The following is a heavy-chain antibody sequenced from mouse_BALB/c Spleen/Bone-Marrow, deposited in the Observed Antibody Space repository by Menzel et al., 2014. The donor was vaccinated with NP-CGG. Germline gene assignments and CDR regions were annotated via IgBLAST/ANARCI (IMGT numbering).Heavy chain of an antibody. Sequence: EVQLQQSGTVLARPGASVKMSCKASGYSFTSYWMHWVKERPGQGLEWIGAIYPGNSDTSYNQKFKGKAKLTAVTSASTAYMELSSLTNEDSAVYYCARGLRWRFDVWGAGTTVTVSS. J-gene: IGHJ1*01. CDR1: GYSFTSYW. D-gene: IGHD1-1*01. CDR2: IYPGNSDT. CDR3: ARGLRWRFDV. V-gene: IGHV1-5*01.